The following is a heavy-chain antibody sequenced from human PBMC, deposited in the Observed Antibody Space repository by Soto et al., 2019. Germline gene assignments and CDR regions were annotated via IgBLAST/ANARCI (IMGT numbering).Heavy chain of an antibody. CDR1: GFSLSTSGVG. CDR2: IYWDDDK. CDR3: AHRNVVGSGWYYWDY. J-gene: IGHJ4*02. D-gene: IGHD6-19*01. V-gene: IGHV2-5*02. Sequence: QITLKESGPTLVNPTQTLTLTCTFSGFSLSTSGVGVGWIRQPPGKALEWLALIYWDDDKLYSPSLKSRLTTTKDTPKNQVVLTMTNRDRVDTATYYCAHRNVVGSGWYYWDYWGQRPLVTVAS.